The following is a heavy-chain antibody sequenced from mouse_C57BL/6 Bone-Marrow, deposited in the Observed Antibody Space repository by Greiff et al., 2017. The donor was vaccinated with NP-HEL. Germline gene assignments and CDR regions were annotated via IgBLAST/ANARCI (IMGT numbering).Heavy chain of an antibody. CDR3: ARTLSITTVVDSYYFDY. CDR1: GFSLTSYG. Sequence: QVQLQQSGPGLVQPSQSLSITCTVSGFSLTSYGVHWVRQSPGKGLEWLGVIWSGGSTDYNAAFISRLSISKDNSKSQVFFKMNSLQADDTAIYYCARTLSITTVVDSYYFDYWGQGTTLTVSS. J-gene: IGHJ2*01. CDR2: IWSGGST. V-gene: IGHV2-2*01. D-gene: IGHD1-1*01.